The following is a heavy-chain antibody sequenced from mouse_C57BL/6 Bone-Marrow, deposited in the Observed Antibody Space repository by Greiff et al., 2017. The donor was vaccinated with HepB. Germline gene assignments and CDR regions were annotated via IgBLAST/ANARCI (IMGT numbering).Heavy chain of an antibody. J-gene: IGHJ2*01. CDR1: GFNIKDDY. CDR2: IDPENGDT. CDR3: TTNVGVFFDY. V-gene: IGHV14-4*01. Sequence: EVQLQQSGAELVRPGASVKLSCTASGFNIKDDYMHWVKQRPEQGLEWIGWIDPENGDTEYASKFQGKATITADTSSNTAYLQLSSLTSEYTAVYYCTTNVGVFFDYWGQGTTLTVSS.